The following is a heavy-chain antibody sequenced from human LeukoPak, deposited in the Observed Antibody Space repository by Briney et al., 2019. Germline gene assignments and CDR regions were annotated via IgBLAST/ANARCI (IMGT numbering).Heavy chain of an antibody. J-gene: IGHJ6*03. Sequence: GGSLRLSCAASGFTFSSYAMSWIRQAPGKGLEWVSAISGSGGSTYYADSVKGRFTISRDNSKNTLYLQMNSLRAEDTAVYYCARGRRHCSGGSCYSIYYYMDVWGKGTTVTVSS. V-gene: IGHV3-23*01. CDR1: GFTFSSYA. CDR2: ISGSGGST. CDR3: ARGRRHCSGGSCYSIYYYMDV. D-gene: IGHD2-15*01.